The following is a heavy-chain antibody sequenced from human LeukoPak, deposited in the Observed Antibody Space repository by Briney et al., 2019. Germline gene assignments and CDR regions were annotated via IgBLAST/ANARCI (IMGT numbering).Heavy chain of an antibody. CDR1: GYTFTGYY. Sequence: GASVKVSCKASGYTFTGYYIHWVRHAPGQGLEWMGWINPNSGGTNYAQKFQGRVTMTRDTSISTAYMELSRLRSDDTAVYYCARDSSSWGNYGMDVWGQGTTVTVSS. CDR2: INPNSGGT. CDR3: ARDSSSWGNYGMDV. V-gene: IGHV1-2*02. D-gene: IGHD6-13*01. J-gene: IGHJ6*02.